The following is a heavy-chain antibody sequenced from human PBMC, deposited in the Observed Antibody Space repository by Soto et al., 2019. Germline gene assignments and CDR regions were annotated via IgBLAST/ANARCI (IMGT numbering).Heavy chain of an antibody. V-gene: IGHV3-21*01. CDR3: ARGARYCSGGSCYYYYYYMDV. CDR2: ISSSSSYI. CDR1: GFTFSSYS. J-gene: IGHJ6*03. Sequence: GGSLRLSCAASGFTFSSYSMNWVRQAPGKGLEWVSSISSSSSYIYYADSVKGRFTISRDNAKNSLYLQMNSLRAEDTAVYYGARGARYCSGGSCYYYYYYMDVWGKGTTVTVSS. D-gene: IGHD2-15*01.